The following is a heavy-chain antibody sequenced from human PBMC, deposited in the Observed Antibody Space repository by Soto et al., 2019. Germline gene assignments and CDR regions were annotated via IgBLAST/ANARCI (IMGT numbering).Heavy chain of an antibody. D-gene: IGHD3-22*01. CDR3: ATSYCDSSGYYQPSVY. CDR1: GYSFTSYW. J-gene: IGHJ4*02. CDR2: IYPGDSDT. Sequence: GESLKISCKGSGYSFTSYWIGWVRQMPGKGLEWMGIIYPGDSDTRYSPSFQGQVTISADKSISTAYLQWSSLKASDTAMYYCATSYCDSSGYYQPSVYWDQGTLLTV. V-gene: IGHV5-51*01.